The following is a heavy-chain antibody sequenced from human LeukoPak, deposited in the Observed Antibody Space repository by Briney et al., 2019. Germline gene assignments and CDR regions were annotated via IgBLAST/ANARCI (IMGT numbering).Heavy chain of an antibody. CDR3: ASLVRFGSGSHFDY. CDR2: INHSGST. Sequence: SETLSLTCAVYGGSFSGYYWGWIRQPPGKGLEWIGEINHSGSTNYNPSLKSRVTISVDTSKNQFSLKLSSVTAADTAVYYCASLVRFGSGSHFDYWGQGTLVTASS. CDR1: GGSFSGYY. J-gene: IGHJ4*02. D-gene: IGHD3-10*01. V-gene: IGHV4-34*01.